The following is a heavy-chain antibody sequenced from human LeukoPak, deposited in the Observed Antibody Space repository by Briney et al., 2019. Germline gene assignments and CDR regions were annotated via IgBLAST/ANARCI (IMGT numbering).Heavy chain of an antibody. V-gene: IGHV3-74*01. CDR3: AKVKQQLGFDY. CDR1: GFTFSSHW. CDR2: INPAGSDT. J-gene: IGHJ4*02. D-gene: IGHD6-13*01. Sequence: GGSLRLSCAASGFTFSSHWMHWVRQAPGKGLVWVSRINPAGSDTRYADSVKGRFTISRDNAKNTLYLQMNSLRGEDTAVYYCAKVKQQLGFDYWGQGTLVTVSS.